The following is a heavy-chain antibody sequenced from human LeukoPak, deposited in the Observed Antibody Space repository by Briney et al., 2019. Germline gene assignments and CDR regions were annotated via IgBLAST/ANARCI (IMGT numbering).Heavy chain of an antibody. V-gene: IGHV4-34*01. Sequence: SETLSLTCAVYGGSFSGYYWSWIRQPPGKGLEWIGEINHSGSTNYNPSLKSRVTISVDTSKNQFSLKLSSVTAADTAVYYCARGPRIAAAAPAFDYWAREPWSPSPQ. D-gene: IGHD6-13*01. CDR3: ARGPRIAAAAPAFDY. CDR2: INHSGST. J-gene: IGHJ4*02. CDR1: GGSFSGYY.